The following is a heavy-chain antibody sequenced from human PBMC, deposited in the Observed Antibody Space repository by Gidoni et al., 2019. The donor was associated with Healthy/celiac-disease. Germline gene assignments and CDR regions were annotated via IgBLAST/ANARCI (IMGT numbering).Heavy chain of an antibody. D-gene: IGHD3-3*01. CDR1: GGSFSGDY. CDR3: AVAYTRTDFWSGYYTYYFDY. Sequence: QVQLQQWGAGLLKPAENLSLTCAVYGGSFSGDYWRWIRQPPGKGLEWIGEINHSGSTNYNPSLKSRVTISVDTSKNQFSLKLSSVTAADTAVYYCAVAYTRTDFWSGYYTYYFDYWGQGTLVTVSS. V-gene: IGHV4-34*01. CDR2: INHSGST. J-gene: IGHJ4*02.